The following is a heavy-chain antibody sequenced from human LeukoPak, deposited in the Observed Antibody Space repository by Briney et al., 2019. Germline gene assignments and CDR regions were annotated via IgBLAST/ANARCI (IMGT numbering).Heavy chain of an antibody. D-gene: IGHD6-19*01. V-gene: IGHV1-2*02. CDR3: ARAIGYSSY. CDR2: INPNSGGT. CDR1: GYTFTGYY. J-gene: IGHJ4*02. Sequence: ASVKVSCKASGYTFTGYYIYWVRQAPGQGLEWMGLINPNSGGTNYAQKFQGRVTMTRDTSISTAYMELSRLTSDDTAAYYCARAIGYSSYWGQGTLVTVSS.